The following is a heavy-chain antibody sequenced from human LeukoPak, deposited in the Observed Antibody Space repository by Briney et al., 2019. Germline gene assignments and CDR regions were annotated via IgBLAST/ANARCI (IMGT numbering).Heavy chain of an antibody. CDR3: ARKGWEPMFDY. D-gene: IGHD1-26*01. CDR1: GGSISSYY. V-gene: IGHV4-59*01. Sequence: PSETLSLTCTVSGGSISSYYWSWIRQPPGKGLEWIGYIYYSGSTNYNPSLKSRVTISVDTSKNQFSLKLSSVTAADTAVYYCARKGWEPMFDYWGQGTLVTVSS. J-gene: IGHJ4*02. CDR2: IYYSGST.